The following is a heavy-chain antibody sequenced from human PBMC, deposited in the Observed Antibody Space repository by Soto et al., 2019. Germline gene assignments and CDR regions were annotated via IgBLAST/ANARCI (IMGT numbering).Heavy chain of an antibody. Sequence: SETLSLTCTVSGGSISSGGYYWSWIRQHPGKGLEWIGYIYYSGSTYYNPSLKSRVTISVDTSKNQFSLKLSSVTAADTAVYYCARENDFRELAAASGHFDYWGQGTLVTVSS. J-gene: IGHJ4*02. V-gene: IGHV4-31*03. CDR1: GGSISSGGYY. CDR2: IYYSGST. CDR3: ARENDFRELAAASGHFDY. D-gene: IGHD6-13*01.